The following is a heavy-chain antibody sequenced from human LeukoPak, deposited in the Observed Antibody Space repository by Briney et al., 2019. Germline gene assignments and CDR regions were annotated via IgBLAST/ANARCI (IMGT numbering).Heavy chain of an antibody. Sequence: PSETLSLTCTVSGGSISDYYWSWIRQPPGKGLEWIGYISYSGSTNYNPSLKSRVTLSADTSKNQFSLKLSSVTAADTAVYYCARLRISWFDPWGQGTLVTVSS. V-gene: IGHV4-59*08. CDR2: ISYSGST. J-gene: IGHJ5*02. CDR3: ARLRISWFDP. D-gene: IGHD2-15*01. CDR1: GGSISDYY.